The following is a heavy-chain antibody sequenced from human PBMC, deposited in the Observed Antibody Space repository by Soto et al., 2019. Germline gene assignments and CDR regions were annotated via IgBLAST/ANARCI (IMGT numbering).Heavy chain of an antibody. Sequence: QVQLQESGPGLVKPSQTLSLTCTVSGGSISSGGYYWSWIRQHPGKGLEWIGYMYDSGSTYYNPALKGQVTRPVDTSKNQFTLKRGAVTAADPAVYYCASIVSSALGEFSAWGQGTLVTVSS. J-gene: IGHJ5*02. CDR3: ASIVSSALGEFSA. V-gene: IGHV4-31*01. D-gene: IGHD3-10*01. CDR1: GGSISSGGYY. CDR2: MYDSGST.